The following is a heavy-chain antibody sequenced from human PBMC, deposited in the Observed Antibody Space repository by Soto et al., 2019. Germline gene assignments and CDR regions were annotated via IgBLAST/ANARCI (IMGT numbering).Heavy chain of an antibody. V-gene: IGHV4-39*01. Sequence: PSETLSLTCTVSGGSISSSSYYWGWIRQPPGKGLEWIGSIYYSGSTYYNPSLKSRVTISVDTSKNQFSLKLSSVTAADTAVYYCASQWLAGRIHWFDPRGQGTLVTVSS. D-gene: IGHD6-19*01. CDR1: GGSISSSSYY. CDR3: ASQWLAGRIHWFDP. CDR2: IYYSGST. J-gene: IGHJ5*02.